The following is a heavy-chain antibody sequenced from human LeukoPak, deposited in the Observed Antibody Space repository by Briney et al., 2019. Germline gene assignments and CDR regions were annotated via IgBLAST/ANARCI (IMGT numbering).Heavy chain of an antibody. J-gene: IGHJ4*02. V-gene: IGHV3-66*01. CDR3: ARGRGDTAPFWN. Sequence: GGSLKLSCAASGFTVSSNYMSWVRQAPGKGLEWVSVIYSGGSTYYADSAKGRFTISRDNSKNSLYLQMNSLRAEDTAVYYCARGRGDTAPFWNWGQGTLVTVSS. D-gene: IGHD5-18*01. CDR2: IYSGGST. CDR1: GFTVSSNY.